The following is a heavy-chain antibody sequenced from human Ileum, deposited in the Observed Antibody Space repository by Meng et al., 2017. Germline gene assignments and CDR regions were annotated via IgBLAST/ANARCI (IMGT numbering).Heavy chain of an antibody. CDR3: ASIEVSRDY. CDR1: GGSFSGYY. V-gene: IGHV4-34*01. Sequence: GSLRLSCAVYGGSFSGYYWSWIRQPPGKGLEWIGEINHSGSTNYNPSLKSRVTISVDTSKNQFSLKLSSVTAADTAVYYCASIEVSRDYWGQG. J-gene: IGHJ4*02. CDR2: INHSGST. D-gene: IGHD3-16*02.